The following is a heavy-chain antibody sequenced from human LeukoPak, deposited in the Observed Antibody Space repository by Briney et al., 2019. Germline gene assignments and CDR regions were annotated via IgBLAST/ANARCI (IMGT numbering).Heavy chain of an antibody. CDR2: IHYTGST. CDR3: ARLSGYTSS. Sequence: PSETLSVTCTVSGGSISSYYWSWIRQPRGEGLEWIGNIHYTGSTNYNPSLKSRVTISVDTSKNQFSLKLRSVTAADTAVYYCARLSGYTSSWGQGTLVTVSS. CDR1: GGSISSYY. D-gene: IGHD6-13*01. V-gene: IGHV4-59*08. J-gene: IGHJ4*02.